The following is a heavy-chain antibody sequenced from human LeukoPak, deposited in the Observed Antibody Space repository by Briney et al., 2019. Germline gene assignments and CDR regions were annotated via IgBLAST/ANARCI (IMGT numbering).Heavy chain of an antibody. D-gene: IGHD4-17*01. CDR2: ISGSGGST. V-gene: IGHV3-23*01. CDR3: AKGPLATVLYYFDY. Sequence: GGSLRLSCSASGFTFSSYAMSWVRQAPGKGLEWVSAISGSGGSTYYADSVKGRFTISRDNSKNTLYLQMNSLRAEDTAVYYCAKGPLATVLYYFDYWGQGTLVTVSS. J-gene: IGHJ4*02. CDR1: GFTFSSYA.